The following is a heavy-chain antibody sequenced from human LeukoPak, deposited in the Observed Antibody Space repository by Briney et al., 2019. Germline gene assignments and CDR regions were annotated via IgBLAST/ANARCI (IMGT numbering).Heavy chain of an antibody. Sequence: SETLSLTCTVSGGSISSYYWSWIRQPPGKGLEWIGYIYYSGSTNYNPSLKRRVTISVDTSKNQFSLKLSSVTAADTAVYYCARGQYSSSWYDYWGQGTLVTVSS. CDR2: IYYSGST. J-gene: IGHJ4*02. CDR3: ARGQYSSSWYDY. V-gene: IGHV4-59*01. CDR1: GGSISSYY. D-gene: IGHD6-13*01.